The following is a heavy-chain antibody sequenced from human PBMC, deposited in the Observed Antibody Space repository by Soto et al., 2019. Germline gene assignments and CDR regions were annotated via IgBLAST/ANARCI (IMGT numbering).Heavy chain of an antibody. D-gene: IGHD5-18*01. V-gene: IGHV4-61*08. J-gene: IGHJ5*02. CDR2: IYYSGST. CDR1: GVSISSGGYY. CDR3: AKDSGYNYGYFRWFDP. Sequence: PSETLSLTCTVSGVSISSGGYYWSWIRQHPGKGLEWIGYIYYSGSTYYNPSLKSRVTISVDTSKNQFSLKLSSVTAADTAVYYCAKDSGYNYGYFRWFDPWGQGTLVTVSS.